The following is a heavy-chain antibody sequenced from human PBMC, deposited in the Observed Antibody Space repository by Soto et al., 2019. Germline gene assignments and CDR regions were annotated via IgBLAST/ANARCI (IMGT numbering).Heavy chain of an antibody. V-gene: IGHV5-51*01. J-gene: IGHJ4*02. CDR3: VKSQGYRYVYLPPDFDY. CDR2: IYPGDSDT. CDR1: GYSFTNFW. Sequence: GESLKISCKASGYSFTNFWIGWVRQIPEKGLEWLGIIYPGDSDTKYGPSLQGQVTISADKSNSTVYLDWNNIKAADSAVYYFVKSQGYRYVYLPPDFDYRRQRNPVTVSS. D-gene: IGHD5-18*01.